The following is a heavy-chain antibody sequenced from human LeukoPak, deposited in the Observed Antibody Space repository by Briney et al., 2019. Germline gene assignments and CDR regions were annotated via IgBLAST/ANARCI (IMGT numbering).Heavy chain of an antibody. V-gene: IGHV3-21*01. D-gene: IGHD5-24*01. CDR3: ARDLDGYNAFDY. J-gene: IGHJ4*02. CDR1: GFTFSSYS. Sequence: PGGSLRLSCAASGFTFSSYSMNWVRQAPGKRLEWVSSISSSSSCIYYADSVKGRFTISRDNAKNSLYLQMNSLRAEDTAVYYCARDLDGYNAFDYWGQGTLVTVSS. CDR2: ISSSSSCI.